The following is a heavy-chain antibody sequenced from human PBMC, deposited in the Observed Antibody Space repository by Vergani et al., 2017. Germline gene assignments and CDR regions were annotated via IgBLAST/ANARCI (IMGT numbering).Heavy chain of an antibody. D-gene: IGHD4-23*01. V-gene: IGHV4-31*03. Sequence: QVQLQESGPGLVKPSQTLSLTCTVSGGSISSGGYYWSWIRQHPGKGLEWIGYIYYSGSTYYNPSLKSRVTISVDTSKNQFSLKLSSVTAADTAVYYCARGLARIYKTPSDYMDVWGKGTTVTVSS. CDR2: IYYSGST. CDR3: ARGLARIYKTPSDYMDV. CDR1: GGSISSGGYY. J-gene: IGHJ6*03.